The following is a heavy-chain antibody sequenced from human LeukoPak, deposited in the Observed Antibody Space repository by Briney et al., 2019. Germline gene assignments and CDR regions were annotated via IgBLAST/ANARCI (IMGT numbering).Heavy chain of an antibody. Sequence: PGGSLRLSCAASGITFRTFWMSWVRQAPGKGLEWVASLKEDGSDKYYADSVKGRFTISRDNAKNSLFLQMNSLRVDDTAIYYCARDSAGYDYWGQGTLVTVSS. CDR3: ARDSAGYDY. J-gene: IGHJ4*02. CDR2: LKEDGSDK. D-gene: IGHD5-12*01. CDR1: GITFRTFW. V-gene: IGHV3-7*01.